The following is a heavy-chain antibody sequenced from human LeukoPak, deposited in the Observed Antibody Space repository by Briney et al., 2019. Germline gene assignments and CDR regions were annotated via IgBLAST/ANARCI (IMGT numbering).Heavy chain of an antibody. CDR1: GFIFDDYA. CDR3: AKVRGGYDYGKDY. Sequence: GGSLRLSCAASGFIFDDYAMHWVRQAPGKGLEWVSGISWNSGSIGYADSVKGRFTISRDNSKNTLYLQMNSLRAEDTAVYYCAKVRGGYDYGKDYWGQGTLVTVSS. CDR2: ISWNSGSI. J-gene: IGHJ4*02. V-gene: IGHV3-9*01. D-gene: IGHD5-12*01.